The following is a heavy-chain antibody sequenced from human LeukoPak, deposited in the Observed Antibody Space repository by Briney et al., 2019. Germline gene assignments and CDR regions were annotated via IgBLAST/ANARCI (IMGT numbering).Heavy chain of an antibody. D-gene: IGHD3-3*01. J-gene: IGHJ4*02. V-gene: IGHV4-39*07. CDR2: IYYSGST. CDR3: ARGYEWLMFDY. Sequence: PSETLSLTCTVSGGSISSSSCYWGWIRQPPGKGLEWIGSIYYSGSTYYNPSLKSRVTISVDRSKNQFSLKLSSVTAADTAVYYCARGYEWLMFDYWGQGTLVTVSS. CDR1: GGSISSSSCY.